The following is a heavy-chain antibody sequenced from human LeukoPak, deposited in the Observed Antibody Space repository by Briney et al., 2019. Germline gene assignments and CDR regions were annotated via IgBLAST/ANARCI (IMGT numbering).Heavy chain of an antibody. CDR3: AREYSLGGSYYGMDV. Sequence: GASVKVSCKASGYTFTGYYMHWVRQAPGQGLEWMGWINPNSGGTSYAQKFQGRVTMTRDTSISTAYMELSRLRSDDTAVYYCAREYSLGGSYYGMDVWGQGTTVTVSS. CDR2: INPNSGGT. V-gene: IGHV1-2*02. CDR1: GYTFTGYY. D-gene: IGHD2-15*01. J-gene: IGHJ6*02.